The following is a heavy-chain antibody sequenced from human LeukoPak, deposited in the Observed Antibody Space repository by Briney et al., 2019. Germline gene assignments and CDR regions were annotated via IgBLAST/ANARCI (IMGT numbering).Heavy chain of an antibody. CDR3: AEGGQWLRV. Sequence: KPSQTLSLTCTVSGGSISSYCWSCIRQPAGKGLEWIGRICTSGSTNYNPSLKSRVTMSVDTSKNQFSLKLSSVTAADTAVYYCAEGGQWLRVWGQGTLVTVSS. D-gene: IGHD6-19*01. CDR2: ICTSGST. CDR1: GGSISSYC. V-gene: IGHV4-4*07. J-gene: IGHJ4*02.